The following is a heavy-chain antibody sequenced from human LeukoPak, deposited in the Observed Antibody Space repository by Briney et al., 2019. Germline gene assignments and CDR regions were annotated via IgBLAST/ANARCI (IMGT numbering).Heavy chain of an antibody. CDR3: ARGAYCGGDCPFFDAFDI. Sequence: ASVKVSCKASGYTFTSYYMHWVRQAPGQGLEWMGWINPNSGGTNYAQKFQGRVTMTRDTSISTAYMELSRLRSDDTAVYYCARGAYCGGDCPFFDAFDIWGQGTMVTVSS. V-gene: IGHV1-2*02. CDR2: INPNSGGT. J-gene: IGHJ3*02. CDR1: GYTFTSYY. D-gene: IGHD2-21*02.